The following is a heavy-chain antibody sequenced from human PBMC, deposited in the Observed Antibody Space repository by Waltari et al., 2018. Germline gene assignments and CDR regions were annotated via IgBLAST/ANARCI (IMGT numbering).Heavy chain of an antibody. CDR2: INHSGST. J-gene: IGHJ4*02. Sequence: QVQLQQWGAGLLKPSETLSLICAVYGGSFSGYYWSWIRQPPGKGLEWIGEINHSGSTNYTPSLKSRLTISVDTPRKQFSLKLSSVTAADTAVYYCARSARFLEWLSPRGYFDYWGQGTLVTVSS. CDR1: GGSFSGYY. D-gene: IGHD3-3*01. CDR3: ARSARFLEWLSPRGYFDY. V-gene: IGHV4-34*02.